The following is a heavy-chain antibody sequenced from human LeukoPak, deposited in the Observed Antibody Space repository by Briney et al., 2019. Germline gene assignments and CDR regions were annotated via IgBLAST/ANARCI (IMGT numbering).Heavy chain of an antibody. Sequence: ASVKVSCKASGYTFTGYYMHWVRQAPEQALEWMGWINPHSGGTNYAQKFQGRVTMTRDTSISTAYMELSRLRSDDTAVYYCARDLSPYYYGSGSYYYNWFDPWGQGTLVTVSS. V-gene: IGHV1-2*02. D-gene: IGHD3-10*01. CDR2: INPHSGGT. CDR1: GYTFTGYY. J-gene: IGHJ5*02. CDR3: ARDLSPYYYGSGSYYYNWFDP.